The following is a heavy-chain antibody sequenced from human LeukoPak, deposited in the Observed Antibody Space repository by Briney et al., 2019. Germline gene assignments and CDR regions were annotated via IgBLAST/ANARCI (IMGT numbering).Heavy chain of an antibody. CDR3: ARESAEYFQH. CDR2: IYHSGST. Sequence: SETLSLTCTVSGYSISSGYYWGWIRQPPGKGLEWIGSIYHSGSTYYNPSLKSRVTISVDTSKNQFSLKLSSVTAADTAVYYCARESAEYFQHWGQGTLVTVSS. CDR1: GYSISSGYY. J-gene: IGHJ1*01. V-gene: IGHV4-38-2*02.